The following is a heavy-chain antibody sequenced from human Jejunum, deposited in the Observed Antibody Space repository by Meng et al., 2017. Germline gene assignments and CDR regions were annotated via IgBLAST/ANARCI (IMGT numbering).Heavy chain of an antibody. CDR3: ATIDDGIPFDY. V-gene: IGHV3-48*03. J-gene: IGHJ4*02. Sequence: GESLKISCAASGITFNNYEMNWVRQAPGKGLEWVSYISAGGDTKYYADSVKGRFTISRDNPKRSLYLQMNALRVEDTALYYCATIDDGIPFDYWGQGTLVTVSS. CDR1: GITFNNYE. CDR2: ISAGGDTK. D-gene: IGHD1-1*01.